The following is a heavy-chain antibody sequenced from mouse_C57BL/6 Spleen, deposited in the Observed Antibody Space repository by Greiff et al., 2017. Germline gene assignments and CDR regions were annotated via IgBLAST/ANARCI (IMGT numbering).Heavy chain of an antibody. CDR1: GSTFTSYW. J-gene: IGHJ2*01. Sequence: QVQLQQPGAELVKPGASVKMSCKASGSTFTSYWITWVKQRPGQGLEWIGDIYPGSGSPNYNEKFKSKATLTVDTSSSTASMQLSGLTTEDSAVYDGARGYYGSRGDCDYWGQGTTLTVSS. V-gene: IGHV1-55*01. D-gene: IGHD1-1*01. CDR3: ARGYYGSRGDCDY. CDR2: IYPGSGSP.